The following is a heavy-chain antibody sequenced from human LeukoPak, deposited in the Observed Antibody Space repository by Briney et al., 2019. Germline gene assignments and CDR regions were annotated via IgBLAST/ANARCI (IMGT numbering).Heavy chain of an antibody. J-gene: IGHJ4*02. CDR2: MNPDSGNT. V-gene: IGHV1-8*03. D-gene: IGHD1-26*01. Sequence: ASVKVSCKASGYTFTSYDINWVRQATGQGLEWMGWMNPDSGNTGYAQKFQGRVTITRNTSMSTAYMELSSLRSEDTAVYYCARRGYSGSYLGPYYFDYWGQGTLVTVSS. CDR1: GYTFTSYD. CDR3: ARRGYSGSYLGPYYFDY.